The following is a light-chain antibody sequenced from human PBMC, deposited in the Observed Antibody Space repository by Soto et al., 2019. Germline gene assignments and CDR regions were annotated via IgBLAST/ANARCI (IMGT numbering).Light chain of an antibody. CDR2: GAS. CDR3: QQYGSPPWT. V-gene: IGKV3-20*01. J-gene: IGKJ1*01. CDR1: QSISSRY. Sequence: EIVLTQSAGTLSWAAGERATLSCGASQSISSRYLGWYQQRFGQAPRLLIYGASSRATGIADRFSASGSGTDFTLTIASLETEDFAVYYCQQYGSPPWTFGQGTKVDIK.